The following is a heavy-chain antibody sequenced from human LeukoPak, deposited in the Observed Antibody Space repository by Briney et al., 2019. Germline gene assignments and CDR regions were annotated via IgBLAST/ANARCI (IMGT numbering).Heavy chain of an antibody. Sequence: PSETLSRTCTVSGGSISSSSYYWGWIRQPPGKGLEWIGSIYYSGSTYYNPSLKSRVTISVDTSKNQFSLKLSSVTAADTAVYYCARAGYYYDSSGYPFGYYYYYMDVWGKGTTVTVSS. CDR1: GGSISSSSYY. CDR2: IYYSGST. V-gene: IGHV4-39*07. J-gene: IGHJ6*03. D-gene: IGHD3-22*01. CDR3: ARAGYYYDSSGYPFGYYYYYMDV.